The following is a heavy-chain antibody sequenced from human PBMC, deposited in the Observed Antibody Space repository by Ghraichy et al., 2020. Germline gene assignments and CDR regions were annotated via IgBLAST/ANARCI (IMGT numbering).Heavy chain of an antibody. D-gene: IGHD6-19*01. J-gene: IGHJ3*02. CDR3: ARGKQWLVQGAFDI. Sequence: GVLNISCAASEFTFSTYSMNWVRQAPGKGLEWISFISTTSNSIYYADSVKGRFTISRDNAKSSLYLQMNSLRDEDTAVYYCARGKQWLVQGAFDIWGQGTMVTVSS. CDR1: EFTFSTYS. V-gene: IGHV3-48*02. CDR2: ISTTSNSI.